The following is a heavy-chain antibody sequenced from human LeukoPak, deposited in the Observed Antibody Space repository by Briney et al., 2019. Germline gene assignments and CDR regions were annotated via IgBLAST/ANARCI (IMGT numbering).Heavy chain of an antibody. J-gene: IGHJ4*02. CDR1: GSTFTTYA. CDR3: AKRGGESSGWGPFDY. Sequence: GGSLRLSCAASGSTFTTYAMCWVRQAPGKGLEWVSCIGNSGGDTVYADSVRGRFTVSRDTSRNTLFLEMNSLRAEDTAIYYCAKRGGESSGWGPFDYWGQGTLVTVSS. CDR2: IGNSGGDT. D-gene: IGHD6-19*01. V-gene: IGHV3-23*01.